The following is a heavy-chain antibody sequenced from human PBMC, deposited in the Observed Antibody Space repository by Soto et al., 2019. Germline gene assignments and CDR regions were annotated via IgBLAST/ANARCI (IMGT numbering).Heavy chain of an antibody. CDR3: TTGSVEGV. V-gene: IGHV3-15*07. CDR2: IKRKIDGGAT. CDR1: GFSFSNAW. Sequence: EVQLVESGGGLVKPGGSLRLSCAGSGFSFSNAWMNWVRQAPGKGLEWVGRIKRKIDGGATDYAAPVKGRFTVSRDDSKSALYLHMNSLKGDDTAVYYCTTGSVEGVWGQGTTVTVSS. J-gene: IGHJ6*02. D-gene: IGHD2-15*01.